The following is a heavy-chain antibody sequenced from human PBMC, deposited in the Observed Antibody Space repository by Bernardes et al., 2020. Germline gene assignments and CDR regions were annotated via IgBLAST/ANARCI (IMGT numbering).Heavy chain of an antibody. Sequence: SVKVSCKASGGTFSSYAISWVRQAPGQGLEWMGGIIPIFGTANYAQKFQGRVTITADESTNTAYMELSSLRSEDTAVYYCARLVVVVAADTSEYFQHWGQGTLLTVSS. CDR3: ARLVVVVAADTSEYFQH. D-gene: IGHD2-15*01. J-gene: IGHJ1*01. V-gene: IGHV1-69*13. CDR2: IIPIFGTA. CDR1: GGTFSSYA.